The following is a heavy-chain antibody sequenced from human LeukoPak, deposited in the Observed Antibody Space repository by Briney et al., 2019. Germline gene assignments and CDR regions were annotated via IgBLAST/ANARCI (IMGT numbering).Heavy chain of an antibody. CDR2: IWYDGSNK. CDR1: GFTFSTQG. D-gene: IGHD3-10*01. V-gene: IGHV3-33*01. Sequence: GGSLRLSCAPSGFTFSTQGMHWVRQAPGKGLEWVALIWYDGSNKYYADSVKGRFTISRDNSKNTLYLQMNSLRVEDTAVYYCARDLRKGSYFDCWGQGTLVTVSS. J-gene: IGHJ4*02. CDR3: ARDLRKGSYFDC.